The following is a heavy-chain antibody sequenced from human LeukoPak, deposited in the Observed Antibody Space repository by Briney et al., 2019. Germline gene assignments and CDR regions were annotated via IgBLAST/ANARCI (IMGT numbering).Heavy chain of an antibody. V-gene: IGHV3-15*01. CDR2: IKTTTDGVTT. J-gene: IGHJ4*02. D-gene: IGHD5-12*01. CDR1: GFSFKDAW. CDR3: TRIRGYSAYDFNY. Sequence: GGSLRLSCAASGFSFKDAWMSWVRQAPGKGLEWVGRIKTTTDGVTTDYAAPVKGRFTISRDDSRNTLYLQLNSLKTEDTALYYCTRIRGYSAYDFNYWGQGTLVTVSS.